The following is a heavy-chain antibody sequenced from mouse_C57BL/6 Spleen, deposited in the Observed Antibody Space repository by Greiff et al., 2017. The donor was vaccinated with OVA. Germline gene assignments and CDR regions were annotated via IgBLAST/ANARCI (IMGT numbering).Heavy chain of an antibody. CDR1: GYAFSSSW. CDR3: AREGVYYSNLPYAMDY. Sequence: QVQLQQSGPELVKPGASVKISCKASGYAFSSSWMNWVKQRPGKGLEWIGRIYPGDGDTNYNGKFKGKATLTADKSSSTAYMQLSSLTSEDSAVYFCAREGVYYSNLPYAMDYWGQGTSVTVSS. J-gene: IGHJ4*01. CDR2: IYPGDGDT. V-gene: IGHV1-82*01. D-gene: IGHD2-5*01.